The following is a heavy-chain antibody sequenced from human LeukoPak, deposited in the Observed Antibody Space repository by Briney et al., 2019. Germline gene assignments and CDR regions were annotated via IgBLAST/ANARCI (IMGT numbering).Heavy chain of an antibody. V-gene: IGHV3-30*18. Sequence: GGSLRLSCAASGFTFDDYAMHWVRQAPGKGLEWVAVISYDGSNKYYADSVKGRFTISRDNSKNTLYLQMNSLRAEDTAVYYCAKDWDSSAVGLFDYWGQGTLVTVSS. CDR1: GFTFDDYA. CDR3: AKDWDSSAVGLFDY. J-gene: IGHJ4*02. D-gene: IGHD6-19*01. CDR2: ISYDGSNK.